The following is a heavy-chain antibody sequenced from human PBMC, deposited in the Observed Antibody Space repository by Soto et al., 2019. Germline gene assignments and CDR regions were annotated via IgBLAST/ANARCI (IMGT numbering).Heavy chain of an antibody. V-gene: IGHV3-23*01. D-gene: IGHD5-18*01. CDR2: ISGSGGST. CDR3: AKDPSPSYGWDNRFDP. Sequence: PGGSLRLSCAASGFTFSSYAMSWVRQAPGKGLEWVSAISGSGGSTYYADSVKGRFTISRDNSKNTLYLQMNSLRAEDTAVYYCAKDPSPSYGWDNRFDPWGQGTLVTVSS. CDR1: GFTFSSYA. J-gene: IGHJ5*02.